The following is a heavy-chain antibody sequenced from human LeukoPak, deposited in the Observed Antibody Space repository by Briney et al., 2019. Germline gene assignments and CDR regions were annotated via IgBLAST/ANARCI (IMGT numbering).Heavy chain of an antibody. CDR2: IRYDGTNK. V-gene: IGHV3-30*02. D-gene: IGHD4-17*01. J-gene: IGHJ4*02. CDR3: ANGLATVPTPAQVY. CDR1: GFTFSTYG. Sequence: GGSLRLSCAASGFTFSTYGMHWVRQAPGKGLEWVAFIRYDGTNKYYTDSVRGRFTISRDNSRHTLYLHMDRLRAEDTAMYYCANGLATVPTPAQVYWGQGTLVTVSS.